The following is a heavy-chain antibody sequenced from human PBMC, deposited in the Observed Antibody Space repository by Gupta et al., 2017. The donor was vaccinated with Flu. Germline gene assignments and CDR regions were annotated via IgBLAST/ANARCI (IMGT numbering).Heavy chain of an antibody. CDR2: IKEDGSEK. D-gene: IGHD7-27*01. J-gene: IGHJ4*02. Sequence: EVQLVESGGGLVQPGGPLRLSCAAPGFHFGGYWMSWVRQAPGKGLECVANIKEDGSEKYYVDSVKGRFTISRDNVENSLYLQMNSLRAEDTAVYYCANWELGWGQGTLVTVSS. V-gene: IGHV3-7*01. CDR3: ANWELG. CDR1: GFHFGGYW.